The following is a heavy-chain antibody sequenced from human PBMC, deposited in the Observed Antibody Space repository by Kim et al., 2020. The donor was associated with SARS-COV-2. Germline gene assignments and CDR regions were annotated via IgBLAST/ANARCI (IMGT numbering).Heavy chain of an antibody. CDR1: GYTFTNYL. CDR3: ARLSNIVGTTKGSAFDI. J-gene: IGHJ3*02. CDR2: IIAYNGDT. D-gene: IGHD1-26*01. V-gene: IGHV1-18*01. Sequence: ASVKVSCKASGYTFTNYLITWVRQAPGQGLEWMGWIIAYNGDTNYAQNFQGRVTLTTDTSTSTAYMELRSLRSDDTAVYYCARLSNIVGTTKGSAFDIWGQGTMVTVSS.